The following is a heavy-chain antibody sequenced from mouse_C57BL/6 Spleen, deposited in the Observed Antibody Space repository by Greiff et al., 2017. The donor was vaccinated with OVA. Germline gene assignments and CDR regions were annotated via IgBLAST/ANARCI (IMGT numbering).Heavy chain of an antibody. Sequence: EVMLVESGGDLVKPGGSLKLSCAASGFTFSSYGMSWVRQTPDKRLEWVATISSGGSYTYYPDSVKGRFTISRDNAKNTLYLQMSSLKSEDTAMYYCARDYYGSREGSYFDYWGQGTTLTVSS. V-gene: IGHV5-6*02. CDR1: GFTFSSYG. CDR3: ARDYYGSREGSYFDY. J-gene: IGHJ2*01. CDR2: ISSGGSYT. D-gene: IGHD1-1*01.